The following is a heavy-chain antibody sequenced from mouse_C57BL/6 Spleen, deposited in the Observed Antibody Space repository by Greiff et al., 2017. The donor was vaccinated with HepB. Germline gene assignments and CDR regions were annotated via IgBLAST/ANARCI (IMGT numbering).Heavy chain of an antibody. D-gene: IGHD2-1*01. J-gene: IGHJ2*01. CDR1: GYSITSGYY. Sequence: EVQRVESGPGLVKPSQSLSLTCSVTGYSITSGYYWNWIRQFPGNKLEWMGYISYDGSNNYNPSLKNRISITRDTSKNQFFLKLNSVTTEDTATYYCAREGNVYFDYWGQGTTLTVSS. CDR3: AREGNVYFDY. V-gene: IGHV3-6*01. CDR2: ISYDGSN.